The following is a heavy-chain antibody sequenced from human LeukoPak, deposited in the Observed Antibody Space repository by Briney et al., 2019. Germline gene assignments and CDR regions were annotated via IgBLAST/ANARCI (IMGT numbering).Heavy chain of an antibody. V-gene: IGHV3-74*01. CDR2: INSDGSST. Sequence: QSGGSLRLSCAASGFTFSSYWMHWVRQAPGKGLVWVSRINSDGSSTSYADSVKGRFTISRDNAKNTLYLQMNSLRAEDTAVYYCARVSFGELPNFAYWGQGTLVTVSS. CDR1: GFTFSSYW. D-gene: IGHD3-10*01. J-gene: IGHJ4*02. CDR3: ARVSFGELPNFAY.